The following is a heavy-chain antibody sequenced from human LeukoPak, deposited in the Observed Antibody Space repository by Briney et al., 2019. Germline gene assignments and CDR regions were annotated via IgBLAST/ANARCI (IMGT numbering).Heavy chain of an antibody. CDR2: LYSDGST. V-gene: IGHV3-53*01. CDR1: GFTVSSCY. CDR3: ARAAYDSNGYTANHDY. J-gene: IGHJ4*02. D-gene: IGHD3-22*01. Sequence: GGSLRLSCAASGFTVSSCYMSWVRQAPGKGLEWVSVLYSDGSTYYADSVKGRFTISRDNSKNTLFLQMNNLRAEDTAFYYCARAAYDSNGYTANHDYWGQGTLVTVSS.